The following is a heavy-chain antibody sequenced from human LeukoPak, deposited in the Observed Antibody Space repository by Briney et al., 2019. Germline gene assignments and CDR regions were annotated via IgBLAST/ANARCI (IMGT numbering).Heavy chain of an antibody. Sequence: PSETLSLTCTVSGGSISSSSYYWGWIRQPPGKGLEWIGFVYYTGSTNYSPSLKSRVTISVDTSKNQFSLKLSSVTAADTAVYYCPRGRRAFDIWGQGTMVTVSS. CDR3: PRGRRAFDI. V-gene: IGHV4-61*05. J-gene: IGHJ3*02. CDR2: VYYTGST. CDR1: GGSISSSSYY.